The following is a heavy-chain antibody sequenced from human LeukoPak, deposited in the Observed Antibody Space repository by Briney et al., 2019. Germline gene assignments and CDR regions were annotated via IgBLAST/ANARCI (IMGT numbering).Heavy chain of an antibody. J-gene: IGHJ4*02. CDR2: IKSDGSSS. V-gene: IGHV3-74*01. Sequence: PGGSLRLSCAASGFTFSSYFWMHWVRQAPGKGLVWVSRIKSDGSSSTYADSVKGRFTISRDNAKNSLYLQMYTLRAEDTAVYDCVRGLDLGGYSSFEYWGQGTLVTVSS. D-gene: IGHD4-23*01. CDR3: VRGLDLGGYSSFEY. CDR1: GFTFSSYFW.